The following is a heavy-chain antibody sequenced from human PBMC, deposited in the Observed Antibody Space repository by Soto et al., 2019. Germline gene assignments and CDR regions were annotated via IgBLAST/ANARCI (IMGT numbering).Heavy chain of an antibody. D-gene: IGHD1-7*01. Sequence: PSETLSLTCAVSGGSISSGNWCCWCRRPPGKGLEWIGEIYHSGSTNYNPSLKSRVTISVDKSKNQFSLKLSSVTAADTAVYYCARGNYKLYYCYYGMDVWGQGTTVTVSS. CDR3: ARGNYKLYYCYYGMDV. CDR2: IYHSGST. J-gene: IGHJ6*02. CDR1: GGSISSGNW. V-gene: IGHV4-4*02.